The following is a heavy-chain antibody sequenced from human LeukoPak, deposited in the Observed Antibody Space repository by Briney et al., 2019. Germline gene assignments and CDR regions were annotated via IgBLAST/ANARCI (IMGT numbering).Heavy chain of an antibody. D-gene: IGHD3-16*01. J-gene: IGHJ4*02. CDR3: ARGRYGPRLGN. Sequence: SGTLSLTCAVYGASFSDSYWSWIRQSPEKGLEWIGEINNSRSTSYNPSLNSRVIMSVDRSKNQFSLRLTSVTAADTAVYYCARGRYGPRLGNWGQGTLVTVSS. V-gene: IGHV4-34*01. CDR2: INNSRST. CDR1: GASFSDSY.